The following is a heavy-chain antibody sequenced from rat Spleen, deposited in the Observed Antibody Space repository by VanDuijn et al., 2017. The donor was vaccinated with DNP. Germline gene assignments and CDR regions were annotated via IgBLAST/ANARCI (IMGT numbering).Heavy chain of an antibody. V-gene: IGHV5-7*01. D-gene: IGHD1-2*01. CDR2: ISYDGGGT. J-gene: IGHJ1*01. CDR3: ARLGYISYISPYWFFDF. Sequence: APKKGLEWVATISYDGGGTFYRDSVKGRFTISRDNTKTTLYLQLDSLRSEDTATYYCARLGYISYISPYWFFDFWGPGTMVTVSS.